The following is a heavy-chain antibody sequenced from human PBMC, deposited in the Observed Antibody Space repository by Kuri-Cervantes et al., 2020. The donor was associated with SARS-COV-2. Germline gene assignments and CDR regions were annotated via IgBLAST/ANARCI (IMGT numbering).Heavy chain of an antibody. J-gene: IGHJ3*02. CDR2: ISSSSYI. Sequence: GGSLRLSCAASGFTFSSYSMNWVRQAPGKGLEWVSSISSSSYIYYADSVKGRFTISRDNAKNSLYLQMNSLRAEDTAVYYCARVAIFGVVSHDAFDIWGQGTMVTVSS. V-gene: IGHV3-21*01. CDR1: GFTFSSYS. CDR3: ARVAIFGVVSHDAFDI. D-gene: IGHD3-3*01.